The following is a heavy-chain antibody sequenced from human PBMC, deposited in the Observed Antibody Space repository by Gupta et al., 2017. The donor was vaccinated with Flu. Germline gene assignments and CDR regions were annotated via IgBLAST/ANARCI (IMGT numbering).Heavy chain of an antibody. J-gene: IGHJ5*02. V-gene: IGHV3-30*18. CDR1: GFTFSSYG. D-gene: IGHD6-19*01. Sequence: QVQLVESGGGVVQPGRSLRLSCAASGFTFSSYGMHWVRQAPGKGLEWVAVISYDGSNKYYADSGKGRFTISRDNSKNTLYLQMNSLRAEDKAVYYCAKDGGQQWLVGGWFDPWGQGTLVTVSS. CDR3: AKDGGQQWLVGGWFDP. CDR2: ISYDGSNK.